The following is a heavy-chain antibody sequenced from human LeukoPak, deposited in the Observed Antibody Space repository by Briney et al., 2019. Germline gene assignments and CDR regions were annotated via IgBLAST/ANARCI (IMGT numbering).Heavy chain of an antibody. Sequence: GGSLRLSCAASGFTFSSYAMGWVRQAPGKGLEWVSSISSSSSSSYIYYADSVKGRFTISRDNAKNSLYLQMNSLGAEDTAVYYCARDDAFDIWGQGTMVTVSS. J-gene: IGHJ3*02. V-gene: IGHV3-21*01. CDR2: ISSSSSSSYI. CDR1: GFTFSSYA. CDR3: ARDDAFDI.